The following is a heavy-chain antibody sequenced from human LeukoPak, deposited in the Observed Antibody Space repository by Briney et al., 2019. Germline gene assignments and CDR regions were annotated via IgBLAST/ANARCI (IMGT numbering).Heavy chain of an antibody. CDR3: ARVCSQVDTAITLGAFDI. CDR1: GYTFTGYY. D-gene: IGHD5-18*01. Sequence: ASVKVSCKASGYTFTGYYTHWVRQAPGQGLEWMGRINPNSGGTNYAQKFQGRVTMTRDTSISTAYMELSRLRSDDTAVYYCARVCSQVDTAITLGAFDIWGQGTMVTVSS. CDR2: INPNSGGT. V-gene: IGHV1-2*06. J-gene: IGHJ3*02.